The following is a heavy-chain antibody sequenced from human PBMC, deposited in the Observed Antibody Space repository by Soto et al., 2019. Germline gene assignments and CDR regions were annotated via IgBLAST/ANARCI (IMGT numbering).Heavy chain of an antibody. CDR3: ARDGPPTTVTPGDDY. J-gene: IGHJ4*02. Sequence: QVQLVQSGAEVKKPGSSVKVSCKASGGTFSSYAISWVRQAPGRGLEWMGGIIPIFGTANYAQKFQGRVTITADESTSTAYMELSSLRSEDTAVYYCARDGPPTTVTPGDDYWGQGTLVTVSS. CDR1: GGTFSSYA. D-gene: IGHD4-17*01. CDR2: IIPIFGTA. V-gene: IGHV1-69*01.